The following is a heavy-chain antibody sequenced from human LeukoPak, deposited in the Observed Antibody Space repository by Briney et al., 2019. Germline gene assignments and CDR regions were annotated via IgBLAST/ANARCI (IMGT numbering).Heavy chain of an antibody. J-gene: IGHJ4*02. D-gene: IGHD2-8*01. CDR1: GFTFSTYA. CDR3: ARDPMADFDY. V-gene: IGHV3-30*04. Sequence: GGSLRLSCAASGFTFSTYAMHWVRQAPGKGLEWVAVISNEGGNKIYADSVKGRFTISRDNSKNTLFLQMNSLRTEDTAVYYCARDPMADFDYWGQGTLVTVSS. CDR2: ISNEGGNK.